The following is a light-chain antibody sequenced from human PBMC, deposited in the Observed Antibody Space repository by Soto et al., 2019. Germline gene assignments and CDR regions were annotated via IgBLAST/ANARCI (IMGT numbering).Light chain of an antibody. Sequence: GDRVTITCRASQRISSWLAWYQQKPGKAPKLLIYDASSLESGVPSRFSGSRSGPDFTLTISSLQPEDFATYYCQQSYSSPPTFGQGTKVDIK. CDR1: QRISSW. J-gene: IGKJ1*01. V-gene: IGKV1-39*01. CDR2: DAS. CDR3: QQSYSSPPT.